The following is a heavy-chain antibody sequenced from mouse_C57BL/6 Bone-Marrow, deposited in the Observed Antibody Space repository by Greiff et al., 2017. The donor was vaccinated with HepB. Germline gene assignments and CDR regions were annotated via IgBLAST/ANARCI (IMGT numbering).Heavy chain of an antibody. CDR1: GYTFTDYE. V-gene: IGHV1-15*01. CDR3: TEYYGSSPPFAY. J-gene: IGHJ3*01. CDR2: IDPETGGT. Sequence: QVHVKQSGAELVRPGASVTLSCKASGYTFTDYEMHWVKQTPVHGLEWIGAIDPETGGTAYNQKFKGKAILTADKSSSTAYMELRSLTSEDSAVYYCTEYYGSSPPFAYWGQGTLVTVSA. D-gene: IGHD1-1*01.